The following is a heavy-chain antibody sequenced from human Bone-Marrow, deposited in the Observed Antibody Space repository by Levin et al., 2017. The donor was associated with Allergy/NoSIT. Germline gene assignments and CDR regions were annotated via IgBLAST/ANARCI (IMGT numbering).Heavy chain of an antibody. Sequence: ASVKVSCKASGYTFTSYGISWVRQAPGQGLEWMGWISAYNGNTNYAQKLQGRVTMTTDTSTSTAYMELRSLRSDDTAVYYCARDSSSSFIVGVHYDYGMDVWGQGTTVTVSS. J-gene: IGHJ6*02. CDR3: ARDSSSSFIVGVHYDYGMDV. CDR2: ISAYNGNT. CDR1: GYTFTSYG. V-gene: IGHV1-18*01. D-gene: IGHD6-6*01.